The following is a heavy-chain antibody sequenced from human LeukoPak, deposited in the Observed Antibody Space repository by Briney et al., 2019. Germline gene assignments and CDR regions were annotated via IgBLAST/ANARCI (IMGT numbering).Heavy chain of an antibody. V-gene: IGHV5-51*01. D-gene: IGHD2-2*01. Sequence: ASVKVSCKASGYTFTSYWIGWVRQMPGKGLEWMGIIYPGDSDTRYSPSFQGQVTISADKSISTAYLQWSSLKASDTAMYYCASTVVPAAFDAFDIWGQGTMVTVSS. CDR1: GYTFTSYW. CDR3: ASTVVPAAFDAFDI. J-gene: IGHJ3*02. CDR2: IYPGDSDT.